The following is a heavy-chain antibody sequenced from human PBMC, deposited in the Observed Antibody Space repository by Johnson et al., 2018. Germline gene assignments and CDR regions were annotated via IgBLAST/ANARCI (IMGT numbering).Heavy chain of an antibody. D-gene: IGHD3-10*01. V-gene: IGHV3-30*03. J-gene: IGHJ6*03. CDR2: ITEDGSDK. CDR1: GFTFSASD. Sequence: QVQLVQSGGGAVRPGRSLRLSCAASGFTFSASDMHWVRQSPDKGLEWVTHITEDGSDKYYVDSVKGRFTISRDNSKNTLYLQRNSLRTEDTAMYYCARHSGSGYYYYMDVWGKGTTVTVSS. CDR3: ARHSGSGYYYYMDV.